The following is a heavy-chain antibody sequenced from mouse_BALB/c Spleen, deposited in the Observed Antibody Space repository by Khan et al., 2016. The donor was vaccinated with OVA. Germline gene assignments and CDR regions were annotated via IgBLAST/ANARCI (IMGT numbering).Heavy chain of an antibody. J-gene: IGHJ2*01. CDR1: GFTFSRFG. V-gene: IGHV5-17*02. Sequence: EVELVESGGDLVQPGGSRKLSCAASGFTFSRFGMHWVRQAPEKGLEWVAYISSGSSTIYYADTVKGRFTISRDNSKNTLFLQMTSLRSEDTAMYYCARDSNFDYWGQGTTLTVAS. CDR2: ISSGSSTI. CDR3: ARDSNFDY.